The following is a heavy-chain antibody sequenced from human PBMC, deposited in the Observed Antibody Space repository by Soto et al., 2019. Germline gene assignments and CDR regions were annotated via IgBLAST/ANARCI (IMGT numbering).Heavy chain of an antibody. CDR1: GYTFTSSY. V-gene: IGHV1-46*01. J-gene: IGHJ6*02. CDR2: INPSGGST. Sequence: ASVKVSCKASGYTFTSSYMHWVRQAPGQGLEWMGIINPSGGSTNYAQKFQGRVTMTRDTSTSTVYMEVSSLRSEDTAVYCCARSQITMVRGVTGMDVWGQGTTVTVSS. CDR3: ARSQITMVRGVTGMDV. D-gene: IGHD3-10*01.